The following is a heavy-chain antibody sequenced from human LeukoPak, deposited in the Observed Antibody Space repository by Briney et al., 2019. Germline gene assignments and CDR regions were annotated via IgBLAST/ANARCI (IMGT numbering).Heavy chain of an antibody. J-gene: IGHJ4*02. CDR2: IRQDGREK. CDR3: ARPGFPRD. CDR1: GFDFSTSW. Sequence: GGSLRLSCAASGFDFSTSWMSWVRQAPGKGLEWVANIRQDGREKYYVASVKGRFTISRDNAKNSLYLQMNSLRAEDTAVYYRARPGFPRDWGQGTLVTVSS. V-gene: IGHV3-7*03. D-gene: IGHD3-10*01.